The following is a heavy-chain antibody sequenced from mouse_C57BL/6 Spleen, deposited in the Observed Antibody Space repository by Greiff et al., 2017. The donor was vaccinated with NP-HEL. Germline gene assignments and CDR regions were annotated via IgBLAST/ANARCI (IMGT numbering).Heavy chain of an antibody. V-gene: IGHV14-4*01. J-gene: IGHJ3*01. CDR2: IDPENGDT. CDR3: NKIYYEKDGREY. Sequence: EVQLQQSGAELVRPGASVKLSCTASGFNIKDDYMHWVKQRPEQGLEWIGWIDPENGDTEYASKFQGKDTITADTSSNTTYLQLSSLTYEEHAVYYCNKIYYEKDGREYRGQGTLVTVSA. D-gene: IGHD2-4*01. CDR1: GFNIKDDY.